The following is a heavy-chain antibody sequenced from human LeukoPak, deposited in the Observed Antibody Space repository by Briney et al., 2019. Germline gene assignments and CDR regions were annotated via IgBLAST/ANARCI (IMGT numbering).Heavy chain of an antibody. Sequence: GGSPRLSCTISGYFFPNAWLNWVRQAPGKGLEWVGRIKSKTDGGTTDYAAPVKGRFTISRDDSKNTLYLQMNSLKTEDTAVYYCTTEYYYFDYWGQGTLVTVSS. CDR3: TTEYYYFDY. V-gene: IGHV3-15*01. D-gene: IGHD2-15*01. J-gene: IGHJ4*02. CDR2: IKSKTDGGTT. CDR1: GYFFPNAW.